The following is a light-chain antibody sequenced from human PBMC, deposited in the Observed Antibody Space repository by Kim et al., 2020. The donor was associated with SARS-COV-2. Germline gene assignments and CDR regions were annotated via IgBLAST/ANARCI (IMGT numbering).Light chain of an antibody. CDR3: AAWDISLSVWV. J-gene: IGLJ3*02. Sequence: QAGLTQPPSVSKDLRQTATLTCTGNTNNVDNQGATWLQHHQGHPPKLLSYRNNNRPSGISERFSTSRSGNTASLTITGLQPEDEADYYCAAWDISLSVWVFGGGTQLTVL. CDR2: RNN. V-gene: IGLV10-54*01. CDR1: TNNVDNQG.